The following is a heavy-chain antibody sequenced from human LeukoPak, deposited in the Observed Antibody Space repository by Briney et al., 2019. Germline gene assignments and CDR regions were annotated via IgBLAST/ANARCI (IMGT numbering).Heavy chain of an antibody. CDR2: IYHSEST. V-gene: IGHV4-30-2*01. Sequence: SETLSLICAVSGGSISSGGYSWSWIRPPPGKGLEWIGYIYHSESTYYNPPPKSRLTISVDRPKNQFSLKVSSVTAADTAVYYCARVECSSTSCYAIDYWGQGTLVTVSS. CDR3: ARVECSSTSCYAIDY. D-gene: IGHD2-2*01. J-gene: IGHJ4*02. CDR1: GGSISSGGYS.